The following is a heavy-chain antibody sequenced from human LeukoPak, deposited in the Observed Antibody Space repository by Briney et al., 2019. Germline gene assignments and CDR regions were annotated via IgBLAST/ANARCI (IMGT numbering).Heavy chain of an antibody. V-gene: IGHV1-18*01. J-gene: IGHJ2*01. Sequence: ASVKVSCKASDYTFTSYGISWVRQAPGQGLEWMGWISAYNGNTNYAQKLQGRVTMTTDTSTSTAYMELRSLGSDDTAVYYCARGDSSGWGDWYFDLWGRGTLVTVSS. CDR3: ARGDSSGWGDWYFDL. CDR2: ISAYNGNT. CDR1: DYTFTSYG. D-gene: IGHD6-19*01.